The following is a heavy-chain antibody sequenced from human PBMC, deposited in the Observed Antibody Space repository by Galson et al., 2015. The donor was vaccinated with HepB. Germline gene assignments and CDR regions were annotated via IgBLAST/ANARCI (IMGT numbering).Heavy chain of an antibody. J-gene: IGHJ4*02. CDR1: GYSLNDLS. CDR3: ATGQEYSSPHFDY. V-gene: IGHV1-24*01. D-gene: IGHD6-6*01. CDR2: FDPEPGEP. Sequence: SVKVSCKVFGYSLNDLSIHWVRQAPGKGLDYMGGFDPEPGEPIYAQRFQGRVTMTEDTSTDTAYMELSNLRSEDTAVYYCATGQEYSSPHFDYWGQGTLVTVSS.